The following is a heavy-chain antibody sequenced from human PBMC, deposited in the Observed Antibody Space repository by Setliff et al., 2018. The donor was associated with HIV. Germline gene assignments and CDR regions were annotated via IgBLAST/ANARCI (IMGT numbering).Heavy chain of an antibody. Sequence: PSGTLSLTCAVYGGSFSGYYWSWIRQPPGKGLEWIGEINHVGGTNYNPSLKSRVTISLATSNNQFSLKLTSVTAAATAVHYCARESTPYGDYSYFDHWGQGTLVTVSS. CDR3: ARESTPYGDYSYFDH. J-gene: IGHJ4*02. CDR1: GGSFSGYY. V-gene: IGHV4-34*01. CDR2: INHVGGT. D-gene: IGHD4-17*01.